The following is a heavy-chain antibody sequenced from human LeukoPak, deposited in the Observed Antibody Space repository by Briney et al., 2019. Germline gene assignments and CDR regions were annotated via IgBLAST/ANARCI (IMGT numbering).Heavy chain of an antibody. Sequence: SETLSLTCTVFGDSVSSSNYYWAWFRQPPGKGLDWIGSLYYDGRTYYNPSLESRLTVSVDTSNNQFSLKVTSVTATDTAVYYCARRRGTWDANWFDPWGQGTLVTVSS. J-gene: IGHJ5*02. CDR3: ARRRGTWDANWFDP. D-gene: IGHD1-26*01. V-gene: IGHV4-39*01. CDR2: LYYDGRT. CDR1: GDSVSSSNYY.